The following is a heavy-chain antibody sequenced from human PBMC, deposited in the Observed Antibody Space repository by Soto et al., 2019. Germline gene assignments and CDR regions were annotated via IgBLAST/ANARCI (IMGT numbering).Heavy chain of an antibody. J-gene: IGHJ6*02. CDR2: IIPVFGTP. CDR3: ARNSPLATSYSGLDV. V-gene: IGHV1-69*01. Sequence: QVQLVQSGTEVKKPGSSVRVSCRSSGGTFGTYNINWLRQAPGQGLEWMGGIIPVFGTPTYAQKFQGRVTITADESTITAYLDLSSLRSDDTAIYYCARNSPLATSYSGLDVWGQGTSVTVSS. D-gene: IGHD5-12*01. CDR1: GGTFGTYN.